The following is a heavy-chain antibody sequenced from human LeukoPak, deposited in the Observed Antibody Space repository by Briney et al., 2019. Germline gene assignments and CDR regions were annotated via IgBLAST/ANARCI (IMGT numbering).Heavy chain of an antibody. D-gene: IGHD2-2*01. J-gene: IGHJ4*02. CDR1: GYTFTTYA. Sequence: GASVKVSCKASGYTFTTYAMNWVRQAPGQGLEWMGWINTNTGNPTYAQGFTGRFVFSLDTSVSTAYLQISSLKAEDTAVYYCARVICSSTSCYEGGDYWGQGTLVTVSS. CDR2: INTNTGNP. V-gene: IGHV7-4-1*02. CDR3: ARVICSSTSCYEGGDY.